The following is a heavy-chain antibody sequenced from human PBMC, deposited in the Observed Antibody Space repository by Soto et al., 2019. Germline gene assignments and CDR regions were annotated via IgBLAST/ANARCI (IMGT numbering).Heavy chain of an antibody. Sequence: PGGSLRLSFSASGFLFSDYGMHWVRQAPGKGLDWVAVVSYDGNKKYYRYSVNGRFTVSRYNSMHTLYLQMNNLGAEDTAVYYCAKDPCTSSTCTPSGLDLWGKGKMV. CDR3: AKDPCTSSTCTPSGLDL. V-gene: IGHV3-30*18. J-gene: IGHJ3*01. CDR2: VSYDGNKK. CDR1: GFLFSDYG. D-gene: IGHD2-2*01.